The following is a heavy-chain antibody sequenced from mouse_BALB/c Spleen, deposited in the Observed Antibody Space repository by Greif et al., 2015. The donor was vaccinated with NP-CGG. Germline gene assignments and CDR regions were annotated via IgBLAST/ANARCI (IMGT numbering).Heavy chain of an antibody. V-gene: IGHV5-6-3*01. CDR1: GFTFSSYG. CDR3: ARIYYDYGFAY. J-gene: IGHJ3*01. D-gene: IGHD2-4*01. Sequence: EVHLVESGGGLVQPGGSLKLSCAASGFTFSSYGMSWVRQTPDKRLELVATISSNGGSTYYPDSVKGRFTISRDNAKNTLYLQMSSLKSEDTAMYYCARIYYDYGFAYWGQGTLVTVSA. CDR2: ISSNGGST.